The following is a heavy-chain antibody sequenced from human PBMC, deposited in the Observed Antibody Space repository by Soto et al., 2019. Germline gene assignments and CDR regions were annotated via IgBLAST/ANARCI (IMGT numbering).Heavy chain of an antibody. CDR2: FSATSENT. D-gene: IGHD6-19*01. V-gene: IGHV3-23*01. Sequence: EVQLLESGGGLVQPGGSLRLSCVGSGFFFSRYTMTWVRQAPGKGLEWVSSFSATSENTYYADSVRGRFTISRDNSKNTLFLQMNTLTTEDTAMYYCAKARHQQWVRLPFDYWGPGILVIVSS. J-gene: IGHJ4*02. CDR3: AKARHQQWVRLPFDY. CDR1: GFFFSRYT.